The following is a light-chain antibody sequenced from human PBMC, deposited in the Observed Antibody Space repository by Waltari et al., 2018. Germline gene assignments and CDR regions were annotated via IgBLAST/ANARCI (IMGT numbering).Light chain of an antibody. Sequence: DVVVTQSPLSLPVTLGKPASISCRSSQRLVSSDGNTYLNWFHLRPGQSPRRLIYETSKRDSGVPDRFSGSGSGAGFTLKISRVEAEDVGIYYCMQATHWPYTFGQGTKLEIK. CDR2: ETS. J-gene: IGKJ2*01. CDR3: MQATHWPYT. V-gene: IGKV2-30*01. CDR1: QRLVSSDGNTY.